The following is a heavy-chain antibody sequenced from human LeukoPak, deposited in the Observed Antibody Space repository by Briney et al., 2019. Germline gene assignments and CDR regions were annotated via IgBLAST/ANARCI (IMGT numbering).Heavy chain of an antibody. Sequence: GGSLRLSCAASGFTFSDYYMSWIRQAPGKGLEWVSYISSSGSTIYYADSVKGRFTISRDNAKNSLYLQMNSLRAEDTAVYYCARERDYYDSNDAFDIWGQGTMVTVSS. CDR1: GFTFSDYY. J-gene: IGHJ3*02. CDR3: ARERDYYDSNDAFDI. D-gene: IGHD3-22*01. CDR2: ISSSGSTI. V-gene: IGHV3-11*04.